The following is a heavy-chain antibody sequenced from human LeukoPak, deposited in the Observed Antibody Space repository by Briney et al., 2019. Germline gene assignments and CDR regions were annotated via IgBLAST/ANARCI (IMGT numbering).Heavy chain of an antibody. D-gene: IGHD6-19*01. V-gene: IGHV3-23*01. CDR3: AKSFGSGWYGFVDWFDP. Sequence: GGSLRLSCAASGFTFSSYAMSWVRQAPGKGLEWVSTISGSGGRTYYADSVKGRFTISRDNSKNTLYLQMNSLRAEDTAVYYCAKSFGSGWYGFVDWFDPWGQGTLVTVSS. J-gene: IGHJ5*02. CDR2: ISGSGGRT. CDR1: GFTFSSYA.